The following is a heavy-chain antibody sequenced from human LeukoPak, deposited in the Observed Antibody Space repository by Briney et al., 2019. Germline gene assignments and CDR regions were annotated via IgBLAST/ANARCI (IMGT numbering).Heavy chain of an antibody. Sequence: TGGSLRLSCAASGFTFNNHVMHWVRQAPGKGLDHVSIISSNGDATYYARSVEGRFAISRDNSKNTLYLQLGSLRPDDMAVYYCVWSRSGYNVLDSWGQGTLVTV. J-gene: IGHJ4*02. CDR1: GFTFNNHV. CDR3: VWSRSGYNVLDS. CDR2: ISSNGDAT. D-gene: IGHD5-24*01. V-gene: IGHV3-64*01.